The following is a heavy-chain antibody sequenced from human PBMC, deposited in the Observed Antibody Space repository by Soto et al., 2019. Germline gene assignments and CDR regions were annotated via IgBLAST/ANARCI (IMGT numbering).Heavy chain of an antibody. D-gene: IGHD3-9*01. V-gene: IGHV3-30*04. J-gene: IGHJ3*02. CDR2: ISYDGSNK. Sequence: GGSLRLSCAASGFTFSSYAMHWVRQAPGKGLEWVAVISYDGSNKYYADSVKGRFTISRDNSKNTLYLQMNSLRAEDTAVYYCARDLLLRYFDWFDAFDIWGQGTMVTVSS. CDR1: GFTFSSYA. CDR3: ARDLLLRYFDWFDAFDI.